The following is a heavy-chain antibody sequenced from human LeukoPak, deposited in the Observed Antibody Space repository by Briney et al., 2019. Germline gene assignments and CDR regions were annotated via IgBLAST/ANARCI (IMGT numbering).Heavy chain of an antibody. V-gene: IGHV4-39*01. CDR3: ASLDPVGYCSGGSCAGRRKGVIDY. D-gene: IGHD2-15*01. Sequence: SETLPLTCTVSGGSISSSSYYWGWIRQPPGKGLEWIGSIYYSGSTYYNPSLKSRVTISVDTSKNQFSLKLSSVTAADTAVYYCASLDPVGYCSGGSCAGRRKGVIDYWGQGTLVTVSS. CDR1: GGSISSSSYY. CDR2: IYYSGST. J-gene: IGHJ4*02.